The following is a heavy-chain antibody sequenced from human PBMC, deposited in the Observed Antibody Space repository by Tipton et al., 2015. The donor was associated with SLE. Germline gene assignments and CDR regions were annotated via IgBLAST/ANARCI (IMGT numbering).Heavy chain of an antibody. CDR3: ARQDSSGYDY. J-gene: IGHJ4*02. CDR1: GGSFSGYY. CDR2: INHSGST. D-gene: IGHD3-22*01. V-gene: IGHV4-34*01. Sequence: TLSLTCAVYGGSFSGYYWSWIRQPPGKGLEWIGEINHSGSTNYNPSLKSRVTISVDTSKNQFSLKLSSVTAADTAVYYCARQDSSGYDYGGQGTLVTVSS.